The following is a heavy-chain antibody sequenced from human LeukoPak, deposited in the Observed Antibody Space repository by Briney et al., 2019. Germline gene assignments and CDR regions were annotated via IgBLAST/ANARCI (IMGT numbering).Heavy chain of an antibody. CDR3: ARCGTPNHIHYSGMDF. J-gene: IGHJ6*02. CDR1: GFTFTDYY. CDR2: ISISGTYT. V-gene: IGHV3-11*03. Sequence: PGGSLRRSSPAAGFTFTDYYSSRIRQAPGKGLEWVSYISISGTYTNCADSVKGRFTISRDNAKNSLYLQMNSLRAEDTAVYYCARCGTPNHIHYSGMDFWGQGTTVTVSS. D-gene: IGHD1-14*01.